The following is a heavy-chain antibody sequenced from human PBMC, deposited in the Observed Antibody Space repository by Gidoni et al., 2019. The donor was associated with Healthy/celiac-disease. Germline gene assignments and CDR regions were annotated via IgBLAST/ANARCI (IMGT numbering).Heavy chain of an antibody. CDR3: VKAVAGAFDY. CDR1: GFTFSSYW. J-gene: IGHJ4*02. Sequence: EVQLVESGGGLVQPGGSLRLSCAASGFTFSSYWMHWFRQAPGKGLVWVSRINSDGSSTSYADSVKGRFTISRDNAKNTLYLQMNSLRAEDTAVYYCVKAVAGAFDYWGQGTLVTVSS. D-gene: IGHD6-19*01. CDR2: INSDGSST. V-gene: IGHV3-74*01.